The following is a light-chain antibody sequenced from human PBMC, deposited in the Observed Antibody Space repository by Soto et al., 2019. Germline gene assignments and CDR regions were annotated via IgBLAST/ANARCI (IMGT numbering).Light chain of an antibody. V-gene: IGKV3-20*01. Sequence: IVLTQSPGTLSLSPGERATLSCRASQSVTSSYLARYQQKPGQAPRLLIYGASSRATGIPDRFSGSWSGTDFTLTISRLEPEGFAVYYCQPYGSSPAFGGGTKVEIK. CDR2: GAS. J-gene: IGKJ4*01. CDR3: QPYGSSPA. CDR1: QSVTSSY.